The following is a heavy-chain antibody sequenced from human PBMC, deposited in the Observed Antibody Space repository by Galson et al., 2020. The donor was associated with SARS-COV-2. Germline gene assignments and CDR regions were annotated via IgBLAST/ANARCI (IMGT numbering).Heavy chain of an antibody. D-gene: IGHD3-10*01. CDR1: GFTSGKYW. CDR3: ASAYYGSDSYNDY. Sequence: GESLKISCAASGFTSGKYWIHWVPLSPVKALEWVSRIFSDGTYTTYADSLKVRFTISRDNARNTVFLQMNSMRAEDTAVYSGASAYYGSDSYNDYWGQGTLVTVSS. V-gene: IGHV3-74*01. J-gene: IGHJ4*02. CDR2: IFSDGTYT.